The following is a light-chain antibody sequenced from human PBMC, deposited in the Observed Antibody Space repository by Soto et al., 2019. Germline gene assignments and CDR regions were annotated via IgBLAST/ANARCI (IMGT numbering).Light chain of an antibody. Sequence: EIVLTQSPGTLSLSPGERATLSCRASQSVSSSDLAWYQQKPGQAPRLLIYGASSRATGIPDRFSGSGSGTDFTLTISRLEPEDFAVYYCQQFGGSSWTFGQGTKVDIK. CDR2: GAS. CDR1: QSVSSSD. J-gene: IGKJ1*01. V-gene: IGKV3-20*01. CDR3: QQFGGSSWT.